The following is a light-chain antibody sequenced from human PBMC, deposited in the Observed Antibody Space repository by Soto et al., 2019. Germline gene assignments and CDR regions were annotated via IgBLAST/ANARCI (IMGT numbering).Light chain of an antibody. CDR1: QSVSSSY. CDR3: EPYCSSSWT. CDR2: GTS. V-gene: IGKV3-20*01. J-gene: IGKJ1*01. Sequence: EIVLPQSPGTLSLSPGERATLSCRASQSVSSSYLAWYQQKPGQAPRLLIYGTSSRATAIPDRFSGSGSGTYFTLTISRLGTEDFAVYYGEPYCSSSWTFGQGTKVEIK.